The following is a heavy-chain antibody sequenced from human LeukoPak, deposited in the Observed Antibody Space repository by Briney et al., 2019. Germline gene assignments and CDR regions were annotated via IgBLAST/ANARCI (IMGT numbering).Heavy chain of an antibody. D-gene: IGHD5-18*01. V-gene: IGHV4-59*01. CDR3: ARVGYSYGPPDY. J-gene: IGHJ4*02. Sequence: TSETLSLTCTVSGGSISSYYWSWIRQPPGKGLEWIGYIYYSGSTNYNPSLKSRVTISVDTSKNQFSLKLSSVTAADTAVYYCARVGYSYGPPDYWGQRTLVTVSS. CDR1: GGSISSYY. CDR2: IYYSGST.